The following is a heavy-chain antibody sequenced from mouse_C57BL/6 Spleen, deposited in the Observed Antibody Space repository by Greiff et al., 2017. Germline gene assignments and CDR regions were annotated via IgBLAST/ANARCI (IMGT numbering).Heavy chain of an antibody. CDR3: ARFDYDWYFDV. D-gene: IGHD2-4*01. Sequence: QVHVKQSGAELVKPGASVKISCKASGYAFSSYWMNWVKQRPGKGLEWIGQIYPGDGDTNYNGKFKGKATLTADKSSSTAYMQLSSLTSEDSAVYFCARFDYDWYFDVWGTGTTVTVSS. J-gene: IGHJ1*03. CDR1: GYAFSSYW. V-gene: IGHV1-80*01. CDR2: IYPGDGDT.